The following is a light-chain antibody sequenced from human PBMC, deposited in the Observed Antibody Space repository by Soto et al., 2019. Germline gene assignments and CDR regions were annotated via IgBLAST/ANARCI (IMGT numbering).Light chain of an antibody. CDR2: WAS. Sequence: DIVMTQSPDSLAVSLGERATINCRSSQTLLYYSNNRNYLAWYLQKPRQPPKLLIYWASARESGVPDRFSGSGSGTDFTLTISSLQAEDVAFYYCQQYYSAPPTFGQGTKVEIK. CDR3: QQYYSAPPT. V-gene: IGKV4-1*01. J-gene: IGKJ1*01. CDR1: QTLLYYSNNRNY.